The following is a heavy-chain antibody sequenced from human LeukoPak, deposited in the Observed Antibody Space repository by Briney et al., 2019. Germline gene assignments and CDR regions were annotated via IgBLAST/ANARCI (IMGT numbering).Heavy chain of an antibody. CDR1: GGSFSGYY. CDR2: INHSGST. J-gene: IGHJ4*02. CDR3: ARGRNYYDSSGYARRLFDY. V-gene: IGHV4-34*01. Sequence: PSETLSLTCAVYGGSFSGYYWSWIRQPPGKGLEWIGEINHSGSTNYNPSLKSRVTISVDTPKNQFSLKLSSVTAADTAVYYCARGRNYYDSSGYARRLFDYWGQGTLVTVSS. D-gene: IGHD3-22*01.